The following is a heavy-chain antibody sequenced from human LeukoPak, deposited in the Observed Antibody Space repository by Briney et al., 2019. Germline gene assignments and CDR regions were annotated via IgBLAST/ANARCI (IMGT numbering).Heavy chain of an antibody. D-gene: IGHD1-26*01. CDR2: IYPGDSDT. Sequence: GESLKISCRAFGYSFTRYWIGWVRQTPGKGLEWVGIIYPGDSDTRYSPSFQGQVTISADKSISTAYLQWSSLKASDTAMYYCARQGGAYYTVQIDYWGQGTLVTVSS. J-gene: IGHJ4*02. CDR1: GYSFTRYW. V-gene: IGHV5-51*01. CDR3: ARQGGAYYTVQIDY.